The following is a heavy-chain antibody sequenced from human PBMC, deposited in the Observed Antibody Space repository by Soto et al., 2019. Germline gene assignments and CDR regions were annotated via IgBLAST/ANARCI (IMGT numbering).Heavy chain of an antibody. CDR3: ARRAYYYDSSGYSDDAFDI. CDR1: GYSFTSYW. V-gene: IGHV5-51*01. Sequence: PGESLKISCKGSGYSFTSYWIGWVRQMPGKGLEWMGIIYPGDSDTRYSPSFQGQVTISADKSISTAYLQWSSLKASDTAMYYCARRAYYYDSSGYSDDAFDIWGQGTMVTVSS. D-gene: IGHD3-22*01. J-gene: IGHJ3*02. CDR2: IYPGDSDT.